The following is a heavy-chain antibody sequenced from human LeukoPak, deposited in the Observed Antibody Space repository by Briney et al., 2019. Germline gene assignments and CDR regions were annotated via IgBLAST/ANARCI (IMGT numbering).Heavy chain of an antibody. CDR3: AKDTSSYDSSGYYAAAGAFDI. V-gene: IGHV3-43D*03. CDR1: GFTFDDYA. CDR2: ISWDGGST. J-gene: IGHJ3*02. D-gene: IGHD3-22*01. Sequence: PGGSLRLSCAASGFTFDDYAMHWVRQAPGKGLEWVSLISWDGGSTYYADSVKGRFTISRDNSKNSLYLQMNSLRAGDTALYYCAKDTSSYDSSGYYAAAGAFDIWGQGTMVTVSS.